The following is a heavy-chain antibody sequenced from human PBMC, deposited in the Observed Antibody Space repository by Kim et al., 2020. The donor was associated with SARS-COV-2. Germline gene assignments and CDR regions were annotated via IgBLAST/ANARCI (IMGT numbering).Heavy chain of an antibody. D-gene: IGHD3-10*01. J-gene: IGHJ5*02. CDR3: ARENGDGFDP. Sequence: TANYAQKFQGRVTITADESTSTAYMELSSLRSEDTAVYYCARENGDGFDPWGQGTLVTVSS. CDR2: TA. V-gene: IGHV1-69*01.